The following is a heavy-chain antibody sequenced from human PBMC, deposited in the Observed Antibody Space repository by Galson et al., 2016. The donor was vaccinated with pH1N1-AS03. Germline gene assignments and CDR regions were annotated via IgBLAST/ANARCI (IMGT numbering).Heavy chain of an antibody. CDR1: GFSLSTTSVG. CDR3: THAGTGYNSSWTRFYY. Sequence: PALVKPTQTLTLTCTFSGFSLSTTSVGVGWIRQPPGKALEWLALIYWNDAKRYSPSLKSRLTITKDTSRNQVVLTMTNVDPVDTATYYCTHAGTGYNSSWTRFYYWGQGTPVTVSS. J-gene: IGHJ4*02. D-gene: IGHD6-13*01. V-gene: IGHV2-5*01. CDR2: IYWNDAK.